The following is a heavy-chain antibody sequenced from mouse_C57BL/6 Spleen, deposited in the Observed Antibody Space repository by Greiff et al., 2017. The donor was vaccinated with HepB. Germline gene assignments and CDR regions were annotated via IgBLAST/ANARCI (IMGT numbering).Heavy chain of an antibody. CDR2: IYPGGGYT. D-gene: IGHD3-3*01. Sequence: VQLVESGAELVRPGTSVKMSCKASGYTFTNYWIGWAKQRPGHGLEWIGDIYPGGGYTNYNEKFKGKATLTADKSSSTAYMQFSSLTSEDSAIYYCARRGDSYYAMDYWGQGTSVTVSS. V-gene: IGHV1-63*01. CDR3: ARRGDSYYAMDY. J-gene: IGHJ4*01. CDR1: GYTFTNYW.